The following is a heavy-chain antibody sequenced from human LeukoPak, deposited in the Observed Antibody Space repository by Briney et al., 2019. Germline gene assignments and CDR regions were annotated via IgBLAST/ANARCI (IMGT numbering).Heavy chain of an antibody. Sequence: GASVKVSCKASGYTFTSYYMHWVRQAPGQGLEWMGIINPSGGSTSYAQKFQGRVTMTRDTSTSTVYMELSSLRSEDTAVYYCARDLGVLRVPPTLASDYWGQGTLVTVSS. CDR2: INPSGGST. D-gene: IGHD3-10*01. CDR3: ARDLGVLRVPPTLASDY. V-gene: IGHV1-46*01. CDR1: GYTFTSYY. J-gene: IGHJ4*02.